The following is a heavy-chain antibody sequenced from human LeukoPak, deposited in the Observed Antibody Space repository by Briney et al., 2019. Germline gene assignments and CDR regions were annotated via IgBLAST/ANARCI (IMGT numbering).Heavy chain of an antibody. Sequence: QPGGSLRLSCAASGFTFSNYGLHWVRQAPGKGLEWVAFIRYDGSNKYYADSVKGRFTISRDNSKNTLYLQMNSLRAEDTAVYYCAKDPTDGSGYYMDVWGKGTTVTISS. D-gene: IGHD3-10*01. V-gene: IGHV3-30*02. J-gene: IGHJ6*03. CDR3: AKDPTDGSGYYMDV. CDR1: GFTFSNYG. CDR2: IRYDGSNK.